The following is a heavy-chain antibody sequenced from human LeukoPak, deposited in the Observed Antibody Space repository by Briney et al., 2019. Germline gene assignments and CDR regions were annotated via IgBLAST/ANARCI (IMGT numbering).Heavy chain of an antibody. CDR3: ARDARHKYCSSAICYRGWFDP. CDR1: GFTFSDYF. CDR2: ISSSGSTI. J-gene: IGHJ5*02. Sequence: GGSLRLSCAASGFTFSDYFMSWIRQAPGKGLEWVSYISSSGSTIYYADSVKGRFTISRDNAKNSLYLQMNSLRAEDTAVYYCARDARHKYCSSAICYRGWFDPWGQGTLVTVSS. D-gene: IGHD2-2*01. V-gene: IGHV3-11*04.